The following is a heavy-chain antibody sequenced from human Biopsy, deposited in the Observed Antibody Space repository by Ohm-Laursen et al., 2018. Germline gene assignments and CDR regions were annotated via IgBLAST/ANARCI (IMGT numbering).Heavy chain of an antibody. CDR3: ARWEVGYSANDLRFDY. V-gene: IGHV4-59*12. J-gene: IGHJ4*02. CDR1: GGSIRSDY. CDR2: ISGRGAT. Sequence: SETLSLTWTVSGGSIRSDYWSWIRQSPRKGLEWIGHISGRGATNYNPSLRGRVTISVDTSKNQFSLKLTSVTAADTAVYYCARWEVGYSANDLRFDYWGQGTLVTVSS. D-gene: IGHD5-12*01.